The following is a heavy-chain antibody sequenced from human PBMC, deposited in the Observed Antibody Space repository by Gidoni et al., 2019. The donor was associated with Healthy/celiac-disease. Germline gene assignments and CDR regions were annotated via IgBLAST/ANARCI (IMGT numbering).Heavy chain of an antibody. J-gene: IGHJ4*02. V-gene: IGHV1-69*01. CDR3: ARAGDRDGYNFCPDY. Sequence: QVQLVQSGAEVKKPGSSVKVSCKASGGTFSSYASSWVRQAPGQGLEWMGGIIPICGTANYAQKFQGRVTITADESTSTAYMELSSLRSEDTAVYYCARAGDRDGYNFCPDYWGQGTLVTVSS. D-gene: IGHD5-12*01. CDR1: GGTFSSYA. CDR2: IIPICGTA.